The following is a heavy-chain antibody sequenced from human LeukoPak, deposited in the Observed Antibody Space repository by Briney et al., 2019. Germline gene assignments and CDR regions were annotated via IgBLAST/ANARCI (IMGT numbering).Heavy chain of an antibody. CDR1: GFTFSDYY. CDR2: ISSSSSYT. D-gene: IGHD1-26*01. J-gene: IGHJ4*02. V-gene: IGHV3-11*03. CDR3: AYRHNFEY. Sequence: GGSLRPSCAASGFTFSDYYMSWIRQAPGKGLEWVSYISSSSSYTNYADSVKGRFTISRDDAKRTVDLQMDSLRAEDTAIYYCAYRHNFEYWGQGALVTVSS.